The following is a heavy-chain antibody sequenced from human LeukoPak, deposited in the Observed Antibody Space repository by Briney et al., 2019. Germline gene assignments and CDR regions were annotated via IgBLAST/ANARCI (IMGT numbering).Heavy chain of an antibody. Sequence: PSETLSLTCTVSGVSISSSSYYWGWIRQPPGKGLEWIGSIYYSGSTYYNPSLKSRVTISVDTSKNQFSLKLSSVTAADTAVYYCARLAIAAAVLRNYYFDYWGQGTLVTVSS. J-gene: IGHJ4*02. CDR1: GVSISSSSYY. CDR2: IYYSGST. V-gene: IGHV4-39*07. CDR3: ARLAIAAAVLRNYYFDY. D-gene: IGHD6-13*01.